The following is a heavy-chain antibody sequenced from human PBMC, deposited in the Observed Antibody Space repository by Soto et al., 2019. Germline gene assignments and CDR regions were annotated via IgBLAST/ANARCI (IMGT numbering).Heavy chain of an antibody. J-gene: IGHJ6*02. V-gene: IGHV3-7*01. CDR2: VKYDGSQT. CDR1: GFTFSSYW. CDR3: TRDFQGPLDYGMDV. Sequence: GGSLRLSCADSGFTFSSYWMSWVRQAPGQGLEWVANVKYDGSQTYYVGSVKGRFTISRDNAKNSLYLQMNSLRAEDTAVYYCTRDFQGPLDYGMDVCGQGTTVTVYS. D-gene: IGHD1-1*01.